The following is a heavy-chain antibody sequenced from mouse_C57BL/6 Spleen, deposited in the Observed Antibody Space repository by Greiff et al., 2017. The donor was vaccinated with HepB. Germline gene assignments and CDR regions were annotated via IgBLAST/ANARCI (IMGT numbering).Heavy chain of an antibody. CDR1: GYTFTSYW. CDR2: IYPSDSET. V-gene: IGHV1-61*01. J-gene: IGHJ2*01. Sequence: QVQLQQPGAELVRPGSSVKLSCKASGYTFTSYWMDWVKQRPGQGLEWIGNIYPSDSETHYNQKFKDKATLTVDKSSSTAYMQLSSLTSEDSAVYYCARANYYGSSSYYFDYWGQGTTLTVSS. CDR3: ARANYYGSSSYYFDY. D-gene: IGHD1-1*01.